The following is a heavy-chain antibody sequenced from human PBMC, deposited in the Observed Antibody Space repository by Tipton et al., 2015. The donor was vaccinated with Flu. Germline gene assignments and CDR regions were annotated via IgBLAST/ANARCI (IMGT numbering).Heavy chain of an antibody. Sequence: SLRLSCAASGFTFSDYYMSWIRQAPGKGLEWVSYISSSGSYTNYADSVKGRFTISRDNAKNSLYLQMNSLRAEDTAVYYCARERYSGHHTDYWGQGTLVTVSS. D-gene: IGHD2-15*01. CDR1: GFTFSDYY. J-gene: IGHJ4*02. CDR2: ISSSGSYT. V-gene: IGHV3-11*06. CDR3: ARERYSGHHTDY.